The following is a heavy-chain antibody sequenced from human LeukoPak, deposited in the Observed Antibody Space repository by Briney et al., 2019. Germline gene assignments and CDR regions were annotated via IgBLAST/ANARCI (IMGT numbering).Heavy chain of an antibody. V-gene: IGHV3-48*02. J-gene: IGHJ4*02. CDR3: ARDLSRSRPFDY. D-gene: IGHD3-16*02. CDR1: GFPFSSYR. CDR2: ISGSGSSI. Sequence: PGGSLRLSCAASGFPFSSYRMNWVRQAPGKGLEWVSFISGSGSSIYYADSVKGRFTISRDTAKNSLYLQMNSLRDEDTAMYYCARDLSRSRPFDYWGQGTLVTVSS.